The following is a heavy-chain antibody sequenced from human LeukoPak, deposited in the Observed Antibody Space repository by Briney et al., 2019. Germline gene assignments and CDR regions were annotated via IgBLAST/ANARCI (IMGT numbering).Heavy chain of an antibody. J-gene: IGHJ4*02. CDR2: IYYTGST. Sequence: PSETLSLTCTVSGDSISSYYWSWIRQPPGKGPEWIGYIYYTGSTNYNPSLKSRVTISVDTSKNQFSLKLSSVTAADTAVYYCASNHYNGNYLYYFDYWGQGTLVTVSS. CDR3: ASNHYNGNYLYYFDY. D-gene: IGHD1-26*01. CDR1: GDSISSYY. V-gene: IGHV4-59*08.